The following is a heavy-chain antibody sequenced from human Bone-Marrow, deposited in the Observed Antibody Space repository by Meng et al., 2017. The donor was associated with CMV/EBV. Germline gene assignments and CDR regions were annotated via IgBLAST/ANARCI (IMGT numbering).Heavy chain of an antibody. CDR3: AKVEGSYAADY. CDR2: IKSKTDGGTT. CDR1: GFTFSNAW. J-gene: IGHJ4*02. D-gene: IGHD3-16*01. Sequence: GGSLRLSCAASGFTFSNAWMGWVRQAPGKGLEWVGRIKSKTDGGTTDYAAPVKGRFTISRDDSKNTLYLQMNSLRAEDTGVYYCAKVEGSYAADYWGQGTLVTVSS. V-gene: IGHV3-15*01.